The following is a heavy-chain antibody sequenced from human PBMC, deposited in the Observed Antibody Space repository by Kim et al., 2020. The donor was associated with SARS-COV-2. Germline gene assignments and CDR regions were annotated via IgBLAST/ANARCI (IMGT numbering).Heavy chain of an antibody. CDR3: ARAGITGADFDY. CDR2: ISAYSGNT. Sequence: ASVKVSCKTSGYTFNNYGISWVRQAPGQGLEWMGWISAYSGNTNYAQKVQGRISMTTDTSTSTAYMGLKSLTSDDTAVYYCARAGITGADFDYWGQGTLVTVSS. CDR1: GYTFNNYG. D-gene: IGHD1-20*01. J-gene: IGHJ4*02. V-gene: IGHV1-18*01.